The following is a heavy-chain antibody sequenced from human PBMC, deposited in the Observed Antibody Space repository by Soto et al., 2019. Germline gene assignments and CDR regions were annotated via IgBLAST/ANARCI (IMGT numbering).Heavy chain of an antibody. D-gene: IGHD4-17*01. Sequence: QVQLVQSGAEVKKPGASVKVSCKASGYTFTSYDINWVRQATGQGLEWMGWMNPNSGNTGYAQKFQGRVTMTRNTYISTAYMELSSLRSEDTAVYYCARGGYSYGDYDGRIDYWGQGTLVTVSS. CDR3: ARGGYSYGDYDGRIDY. CDR2: MNPNSGNT. J-gene: IGHJ4*02. V-gene: IGHV1-8*01. CDR1: GYTFTSYD.